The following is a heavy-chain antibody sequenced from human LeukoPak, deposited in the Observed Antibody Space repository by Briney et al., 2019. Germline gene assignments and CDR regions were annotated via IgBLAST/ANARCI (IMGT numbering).Heavy chain of an antibody. CDR3: ARLLAYCGGDCYAADY. CDR2: IYYSGST. J-gene: IGHJ4*02. V-gene: IGHV4-31*03. CDR1: GGSISSGGYY. D-gene: IGHD2-21*02. Sequence: SETLSLTCTVSGGSISSGGYYWSWIRQHPGKGLEWIGYIYYSGSTYYNPSLKSRVTISADTSKNQFSLKLSSVTAADTAVYYCARLLAYCGGDCYAADYWGQGTLVTVSS.